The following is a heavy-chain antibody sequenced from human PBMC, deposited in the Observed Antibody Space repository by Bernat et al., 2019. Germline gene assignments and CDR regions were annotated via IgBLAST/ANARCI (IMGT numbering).Heavy chain of an antibody. V-gene: IGHV4-30-4*01. CDR3: ATIPVGEDYFDS. Sequence: QVLLQESGPGLVKPSQTLSLTCTVSGGSITSGDYFWTWIRQPPGKGLEWIGSISDSGSTYYNPSLKSRLSILLDTSKNQFSLRLTSVTAADTAMYYCATIPVGEDYFDSWGQGTLVTVSS. D-gene: IGHD1-26*01. J-gene: IGHJ4*02. CDR1: GGSITSGDYF. CDR2: ISDSGST.